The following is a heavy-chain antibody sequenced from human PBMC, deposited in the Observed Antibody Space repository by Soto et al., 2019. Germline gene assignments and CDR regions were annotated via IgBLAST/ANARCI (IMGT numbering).Heavy chain of an antibody. J-gene: IGHJ6*03. D-gene: IGHD2-15*01. V-gene: IGHV3-21*02. CDR1: GFTFSSYS. CDR2: ISSTGGSI. Sequence: EVQLAESGGGLVKPGGSLRLSCAASGFTFSSYSINWVRQAPGKGLEWVSSISSTGGSIYYADSVKGRFTISRDNAKNSLYLQMDSLKAEDKDVFYCARLLKVSRAGNNFMDGWGKRTEVTVSS. CDR3: ARLLKVSRAGNNFMDG.